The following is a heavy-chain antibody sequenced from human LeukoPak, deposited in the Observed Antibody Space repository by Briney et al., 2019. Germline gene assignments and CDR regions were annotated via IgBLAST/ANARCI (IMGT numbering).Heavy chain of an antibody. D-gene: IGHD3-22*01. V-gene: IGHV4-59*01. CDR3: AREQYDSSGYLFLDL. J-gene: IGHJ2*01. CDR1: GGFISTYY. CDR2: IHYSGGT. Sequence: ASETLSLTCTVSGGFISTYYWSWIRQPPGKGLEWIGYIHYSGGTNYNPSLKSRVTISVDTSKNQFSLKLTSVTAADTAVYYCAREQYDSSGYLFLDLWGRGTLVTVSS.